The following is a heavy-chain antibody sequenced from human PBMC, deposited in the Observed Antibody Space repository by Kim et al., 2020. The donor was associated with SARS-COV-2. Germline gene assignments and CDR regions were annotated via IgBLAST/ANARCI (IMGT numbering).Heavy chain of an antibody. V-gene: IGHV3-23*01. Sequence: ESVKGRFTISRDNSKNKLYMEMKSLRVEDTAIYFCVKEGVGMMTVEEGDYWGQGTLVTVSS. D-gene: IGHD2-21*02. J-gene: IGHJ4*02. CDR3: VKEGVGMMTVEEGDY.